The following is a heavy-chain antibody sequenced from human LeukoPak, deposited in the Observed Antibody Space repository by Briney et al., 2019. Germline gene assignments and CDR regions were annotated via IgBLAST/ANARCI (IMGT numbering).Heavy chain of an antibody. CDR2: ISAYNGNT. CDR1: GYTFTSYG. Sequence: GASVKVSCKASGYTFTSYGISWVRQAPGQGLEWMGWISAYNGNTNYAQKLQGRVTMTTDTSTSTAYMELSSLRSEDTAVYYCAREMPGGSSGYYHWGQGTLVTVSS. J-gene: IGHJ5*02. V-gene: IGHV1-18*01. D-gene: IGHD3-22*01. CDR3: AREMPGGSSGYYH.